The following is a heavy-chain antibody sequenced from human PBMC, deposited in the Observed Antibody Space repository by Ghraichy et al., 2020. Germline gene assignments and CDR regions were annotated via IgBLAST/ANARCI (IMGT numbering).Heavy chain of an antibody. CDR2: ISGSGGST. V-gene: IGHV3-23*01. Sequence: LSLTCAASGFTFSSYAMSWVRQAPGKGLEWVSAISGSGGSTYYADSVKGRFTISRDNSKNTLYLQMNSLRAEDTAVYYCAKVEAPGIAAAGDYWGQGTLVTVSS. J-gene: IGHJ4*02. CDR3: AKVEAPGIAAAGDY. D-gene: IGHD6-13*01. CDR1: GFTFSSYA.